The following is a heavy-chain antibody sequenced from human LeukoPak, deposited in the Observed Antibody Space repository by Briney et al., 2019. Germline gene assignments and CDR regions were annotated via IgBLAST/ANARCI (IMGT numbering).Heavy chain of an antibody. CDR3: ARAVAAHNYYYYYYMDV. J-gene: IGHJ6*03. CDR2: IYYSEST. CDR1: GGSISSYY. V-gene: IGHV4-59*01. D-gene: IGHD2-15*01. Sequence: PSETLSPTCTVSGGSISSYYWSWIRQPPGKGLEWIGYIYYSESTNYNPSLKSRVTISVDTSKNQFSLKLSSVTAADTAVYYCARAVAAHNYYYYYYMDVWGKGTTVTVSS.